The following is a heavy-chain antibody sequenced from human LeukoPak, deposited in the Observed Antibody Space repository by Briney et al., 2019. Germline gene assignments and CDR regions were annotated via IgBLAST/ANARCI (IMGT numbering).Heavy chain of an antibody. CDR2: IHPGDSDT. D-gene: IGHD6-19*01. J-gene: IGHJ4*02. CDR3: ARHISSGWYYVDY. Sequence: GESLKISCKGSGYSFTSFSIGWVRQMPGKGLGWMGIIHPGDSDTRYSPSYQGLVTISADKSVSTAYLQWSSLKASDTAMYYCARHISSGWYYVDYWGQGTLVTVSS. CDR1: GYSFTSFS. V-gene: IGHV5-51*01.